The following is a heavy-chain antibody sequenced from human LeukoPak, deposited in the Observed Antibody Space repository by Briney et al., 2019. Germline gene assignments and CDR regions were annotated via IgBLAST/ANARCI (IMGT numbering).Heavy chain of an antibody. J-gene: IGHJ6*03. Sequence: SVKVSCKASGGTFSSYAISWVRQAPGQELEWMGGIIPILGTANYAQKFQGRVTMTTDTSTSTAYMELRSLRSDDTAVYYCARDGKDIVVVPAAILPYYYYYYMDVWGKGTTVTVSS. D-gene: IGHD2-2*02. CDR2: IIPILGTA. CDR3: ARDGKDIVVVPAAILPYYYYYYMDV. V-gene: IGHV1-69*10. CDR1: GGTFSSYA.